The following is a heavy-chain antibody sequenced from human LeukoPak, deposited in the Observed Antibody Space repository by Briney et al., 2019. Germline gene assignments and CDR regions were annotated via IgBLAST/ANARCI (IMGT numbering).Heavy chain of an antibody. V-gene: IGHV4-34*01. CDR2: INHSGST. J-gene: IGHJ4*02. D-gene: IGHD2-2*01. CDR3: AADCSSTSCYLPIDY. Sequence: ETLSLTCAVYGGSFSGYYWSWTRQPPGKGLEWIGEINHSGSTNYNPSLKSRVTISVDTSKNQFSLKLSSVTAADTAVYYCAADCSSTSCYLPIDYWGQGTLVTVSS. CDR1: GGSFSGYY.